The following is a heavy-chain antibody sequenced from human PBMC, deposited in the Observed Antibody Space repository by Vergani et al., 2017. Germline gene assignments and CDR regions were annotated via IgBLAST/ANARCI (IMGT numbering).Heavy chain of an antibody. CDR1: GFTFSTYA. Sequence: EVQLLESGGSLKQPGGSVRLSCAASGFTFSTYAMHWVRQAPGKGLEWVSALTGGGGSTYYADSFKGRFIISRDNSRDTLYLQMNSLKTEDTAVYYCTSIDGKRARLWFGENYFDYWGQGTLVTVSS. D-gene: IGHD3-10*01. CDR2: LTGGGGST. CDR3: TSIDGKRARLWFGENYFDY. V-gene: IGHV3-23*01. J-gene: IGHJ4*02.